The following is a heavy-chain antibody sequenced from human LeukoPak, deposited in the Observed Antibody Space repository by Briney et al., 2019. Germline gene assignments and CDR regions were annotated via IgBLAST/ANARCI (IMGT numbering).Heavy chain of an antibody. J-gene: IGHJ5*02. CDR1: VGSISIGSYY. Sequence: SETLSLTCTVSVGSISIGSYYWSWIRQPAGKGLEWIGEINHSGSTNYNHSLKSRFTISVDTSKNQFYLKMSSVTAADTAVYYCARGLEDYDILTGYYPYNWFDPWGQEPWSPSPQ. CDR3: ARGLEDYDILTGYYPYNWFDP. D-gene: IGHD3-9*01. CDR2: INHSGST. V-gene: IGHV4-61*10.